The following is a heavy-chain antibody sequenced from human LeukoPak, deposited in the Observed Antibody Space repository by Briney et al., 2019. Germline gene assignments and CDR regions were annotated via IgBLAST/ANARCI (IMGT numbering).Heavy chain of an antibody. D-gene: IGHD3-22*01. J-gene: IGHJ4*02. Sequence: GGSLRLSCEASGFTFSSYAMSWVRQAPGKGLEWVSAISGSGGSTYYADSVKGRFTISRDNSKKTLYLQMNSLRAEDTAVYYCAKGGAYHYYDSSGLDYWGQGTLVTVSS. CDR2: ISGSGGST. V-gene: IGHV3-23*01. CDR1: GFTFSSYA. CDR3: AKGGAYHYYDSSGLDY.